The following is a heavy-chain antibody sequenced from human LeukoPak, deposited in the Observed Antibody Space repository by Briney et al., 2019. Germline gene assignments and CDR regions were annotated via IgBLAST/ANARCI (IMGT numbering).Heavy chain of an antibody. CDR3: ARDCGNCGGASDDTFDI. CDR2: ISAYTGNT. V-gene: IGHV1-18*01. D-gene: IGHD2-21*01. CDR1: GYTFRTYG. Sequence: GASVKISCKASGYTFRTYGISWMREAPVQGLEWMGWISAYTGNTNYAQNVQGRVTMTTDTSTSTAYVELRSLRSDDTAVYYCARDCGNCGGASDDTFDIWGQGTMVTVSS. J-gene: IGHJ3*02.